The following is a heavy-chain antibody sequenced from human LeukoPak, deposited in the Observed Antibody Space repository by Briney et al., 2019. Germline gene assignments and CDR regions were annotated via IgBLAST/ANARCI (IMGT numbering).Heavy chain of an antibody. J-gene: IGHJ4*02. CDR2: ISSSSSYT. CDR3: ARARAAAGLGYFDY. V-gene: IGHV3-11*06. CDR1: GFTFSDYY. Sequence: GGPLRLSCAASGFTFSDYYMSWIRQAPGKGLEWVSYISSSSSYTNYADSVKGRFTISRDNAKNSLYLQMNSLRAEDTAVHYCARARAAAGLGYFDYWGQGTLVTVSS. D-gene: IGHD6-13*01.